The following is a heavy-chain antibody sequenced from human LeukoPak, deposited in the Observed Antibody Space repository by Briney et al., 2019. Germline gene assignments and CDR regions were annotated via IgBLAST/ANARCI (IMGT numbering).Heavy chain of an antibody. J-gene: IGHJ6*03. Sequence: PSETLSRTCTASGGSISSSSYYRGWIRQPPGKGLEWIGSIYYSGSTYYNPSLKSRVTISVDTSKNQCSRKLSSVTAADTAVYYCARESRSAGPRWLESSYYMDVWGKGTTVTVSS. CDR2: IYYSGST. CDR3: ARESRSAGPRWLESSYYMDV. D-gene: IGHD6-19*01. CDR1: GGSISSSSYY. V-gene: IGHV4-39*07.